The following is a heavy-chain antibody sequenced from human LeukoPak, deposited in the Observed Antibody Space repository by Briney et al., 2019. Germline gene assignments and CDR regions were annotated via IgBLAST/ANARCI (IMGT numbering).Heavy chain of an antibody. CDR3: ARLPQWGGTYHFDY. CDR2: IYPGDSDT. V-gene: IGHV5-51*01. D-gene: IGHD1-26*01. Sequence: GQSLNISCTGSGYSFTNHWIRWVRQMPGKGLEWMGIIYPGDSDTRYSPSFQGQVTISADKSISTAYLQWSSLKASDTAMYYCARLPQWGGTYHFDYWGQGTLLTVSS. CDR1: GYSFTNHW. J-gene: IGHJ4*02.